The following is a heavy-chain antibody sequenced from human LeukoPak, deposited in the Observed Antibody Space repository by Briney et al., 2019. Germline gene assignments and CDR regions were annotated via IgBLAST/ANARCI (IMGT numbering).Heavy chain of an antibody. J-gene: IGHJ6*03. CDR3: ARRSIAARPTSYYYYMDV. V-gene: IGHV4-59*01. D-gene: IGHD6-6*01. CDR1: GGSISSYY. CDR2: IYYSGST. Sequence: SETLSLTCTVSGGSISSYYWSWIRQPPGKGLEWIGYIYYSGSTNYNPSLKSRVTISVDTSKNQFSLKLSSVTAADTAVYYCARRSIAARPTSYYYYMDVWSKGTTVTVSS.